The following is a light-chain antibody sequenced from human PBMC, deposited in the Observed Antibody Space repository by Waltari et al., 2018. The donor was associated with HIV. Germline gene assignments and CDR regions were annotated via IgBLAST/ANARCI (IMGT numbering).Light chain of an antibody. Sequence: QSALAQPPSASVSPGQSVTISCTGTSSDFGGYNYVSWYQQHPGKAPNLMIYEVSKRPSGVPDGCSGSTSGNAASLTVFGLQAEDEADYYCSSDAGSNNVIFGGGTKLTVL. V-gene: IGLV2-8*01. J-gene: IGLJ2*01. CDR2: EVS. CDR1: SSDFGGYNY. CDR3: SSDAGSNNVI.